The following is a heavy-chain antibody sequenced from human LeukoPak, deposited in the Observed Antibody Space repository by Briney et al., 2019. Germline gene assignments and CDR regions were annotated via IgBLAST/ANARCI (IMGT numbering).Heavy chain of an antibody. J-gene: IGHJ4*02. D-gene: IGHD3-22*01. CDR2: ISGSGGST. Sequence: GGSLRLSCAASGFTFSSYAMSWVRQAPGKGLEWVSAISGSGGSTYYADSVKGRFTISGDNSKNTLCLQMNSLRAEDTAVYYCAKRSVYDSSGYSPFGYWGQGTLVTVSS. V-gene: IGHV3-23*01. CDR3: AKRSVYDSSGYSPFGY. CDR1: GFTFSSYA.